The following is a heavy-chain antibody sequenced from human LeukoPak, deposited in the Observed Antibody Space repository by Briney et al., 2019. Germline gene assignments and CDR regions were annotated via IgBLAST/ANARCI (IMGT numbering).Heavy chain of an antibody. CDR3: ARDRGSSSGWYDLPLNYYYYYGMDV. Sequence: ASVKVSCKASGGTFSSYAISWVRQAPGQGLEWMGRIIPIIGIANYAQKFQGRVTITADKSTSTAYMELSSLRSEDTAVYYCARDRGSSSGWYDLPLNYYYYYGMDVWGQGTTVTVSS. CDR1: GGTFSSYA. V-gene: IGHV1-69*04. D-gene: IGHD6-19*01. CDR2: IIPIIGIA. J-gene: IGHJ6*02.